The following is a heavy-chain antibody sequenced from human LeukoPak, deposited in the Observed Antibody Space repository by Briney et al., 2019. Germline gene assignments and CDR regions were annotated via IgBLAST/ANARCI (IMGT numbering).Heavy chain of an antibody. CDR1: GYTFTGYY. D-gene: IGHD3-10*01. V-gene: IGHV1-2*02. CDR3: ARLLYGPGSFAPFDP. CDR2: INPNSGGT. Sequence: GASVKVSCKASGYTFTGYYMHWVRQAPGQGLEWMGWINPNSGGTNYAQKFQGRVTMTRDTSISTAYMELSRLRSDDTAVYYCARLLYGPGSFAPFDPWGQGTLVTVSS. J-gene: IGHJ5*02.